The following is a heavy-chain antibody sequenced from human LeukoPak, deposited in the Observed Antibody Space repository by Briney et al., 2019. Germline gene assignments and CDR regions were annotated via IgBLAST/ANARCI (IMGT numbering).Heavy chain of an antibody. Sequence: GRFLRLSCAATGSTFKDYGMHWVRQPPGKGLEWVSSINWNGGGTDYADSVKGRFTISRDNAKNSLYLQLSSLRPEDTALYYCAKHMRATNTYSFFGLDVWGQGTTVTVSS. V-gene: IGHV3-9*01. D-gene: IGHD1-26*01. CDR1: GSTFKDYG. CDR2: INWNGGGT. CDR3: AKHMRATNTYSFFGLDV. J-gene: IGHJ6*02.